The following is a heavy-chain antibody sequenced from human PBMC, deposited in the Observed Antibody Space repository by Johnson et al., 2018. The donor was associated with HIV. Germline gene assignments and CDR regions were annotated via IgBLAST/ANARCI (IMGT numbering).Heavy chain of an antibody. V-gene: IGHV3-30-3*01. Sequence: QVQVVESGGGLVQPGGSLRLSCAASGFTFSSSAMHWVRQAPGKGLEWVTLISYDGSNKYYADSVKGRFTISRDNSKNTLYLQMDSLRAEDTAVYYCTTDLRLLWFRFKEAFDIWGQGTMVTVSS. J-gene: IGHJ3*02. CDR2: ISYDGSNK. D-gene: IGHD3-10*01. CDR3: TTDLRLLWFRFKEAFDI. CDR1: GFTFSSSA.